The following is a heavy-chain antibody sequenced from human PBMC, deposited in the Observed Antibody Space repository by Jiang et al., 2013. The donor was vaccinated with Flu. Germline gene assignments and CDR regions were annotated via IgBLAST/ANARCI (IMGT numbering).Heavy chain of an antibody. V-gene: IGHV1-18*01. CDR2: ISGYNGNT. Sequence: GWISGYNGNTKYAEKFQGRVTMTTDISTRTAYMEVRSLRSDDTAVYFCARQISTVTRSGYYYYYMDVWGKGTTVTVSS. CDR3: ARQISTVTRSGYYYYYMDV. J-gene: IGHJ6*03. D-gene: IGHD4-11*01.